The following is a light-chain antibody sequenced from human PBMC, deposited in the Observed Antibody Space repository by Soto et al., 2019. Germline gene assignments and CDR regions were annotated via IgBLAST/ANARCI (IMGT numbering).Light chain of an antibody. Sequence: EIVLTQSPGTLSLSPGERATLSCRASQSVSSSYLAWYQQKPGQAPRLLIYATSSRVTGVPDRFSGSGSGTDFTLTINRLEPEDFAVYYCHQFGGSPPRLTFGGATKVEIK. CDR3: HQFGGSPPRLT. CDR1: QSVSSSY. V-gene: IGKV3-20*01. J-gene: IGKJ4*01. CDR2: ATS.